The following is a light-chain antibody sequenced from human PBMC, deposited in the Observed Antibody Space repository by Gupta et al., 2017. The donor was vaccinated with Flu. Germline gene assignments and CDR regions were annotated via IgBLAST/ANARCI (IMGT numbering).Light chain of an antibody. V-gene: IGLV1-47*01. CDR2: RND. Sequence: QSALTQPPSVSGTPGQRVIISCSGGDSNIESNYVHWYQQFPGAAPKLLICRNDQRPSGVPDRFSGSKSGTSASLAIGGLRSEDEGDYYCAAWDDSLSVNWVFGGGTKLTVL. CDR3: AAWDDSLSVNWV. J-gene: IGLJ3*02. CDR1: DSNIESNY.